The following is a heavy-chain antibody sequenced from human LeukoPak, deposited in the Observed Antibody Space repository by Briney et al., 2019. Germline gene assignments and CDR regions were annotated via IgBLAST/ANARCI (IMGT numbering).Heavy chain of an antibody. Sequence: VASVKVSCKASGYTFTGFYIHWVRQAPGQGLEWMGWINPNSGGTNYAQKFQGRVTMTRDKSISAAYMELSRPTSDDTAIYYCARDWFVDSGDDPFPFDYWGQGTLVSVSS. J-gene: IGHJ4*02. V-gene: IGHV1-2*02. CDR1: GYTFTGFY. CDR2: INPNSGGT. D-gene: IGHD5-12*01. CDR3: ARDWFVDSGDDPFPFDY.